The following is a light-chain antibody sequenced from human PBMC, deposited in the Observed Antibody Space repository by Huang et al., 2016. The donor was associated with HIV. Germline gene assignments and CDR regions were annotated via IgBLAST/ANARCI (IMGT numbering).Light chain of an antibody. Sequence: DIVMTQSPLSLPVIPGELASISCRSSQSLLYSNGYNYLDWYVQKPGQSPQLLIYLGSYRASGGPDRFSGSGSGTEFTLKISRVEADDVGVYYCMQALQTPLTFGGGTKVEIK. J-gene: IGKJ4*01. CDR3: MQALQTPLT. CDR2: LGS. CDR1: QSLLYSNGYNY. V-gene: IGKV2-28*01.